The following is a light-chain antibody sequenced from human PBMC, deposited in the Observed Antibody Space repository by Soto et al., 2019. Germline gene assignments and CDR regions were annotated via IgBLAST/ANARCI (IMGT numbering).Light chain of an antibody. CDR3: QQYDTYPWT. CDR1: QSISSW. CDR2: KAS. Sequence: DIQMTQSPSTLSASVGDRVTITCRASQSISSWLAWYQQKPGKAPKLLIYKASTLASGVPSRFSGSGSGTEFTVTISSLQPDDFATYYCQQYDTYPWTFGQGTKVDIK. V-gene: IGKV1-5*03. J-gene: IGKJ1*01.